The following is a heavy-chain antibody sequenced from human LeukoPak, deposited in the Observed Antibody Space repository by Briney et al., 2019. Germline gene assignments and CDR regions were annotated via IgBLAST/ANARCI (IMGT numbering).Heavy chain of an antibody. Sequence: GGSLRLSCAASGFTFSSYAMSWVRQAPGKGLEWVSGISGSGGSTFYADSVKGRFTISRDNSKNRLYLQMNSLRAEDTAVYYCARLYYNGMDVWGQGTTVTVSS. CDR3: ARLYYNGMDV. CDR2: ISGSGGST. J-gene: IGHJ6*02. V-gene: IGHV3-23*01. CDR1: GFTFSSYA.